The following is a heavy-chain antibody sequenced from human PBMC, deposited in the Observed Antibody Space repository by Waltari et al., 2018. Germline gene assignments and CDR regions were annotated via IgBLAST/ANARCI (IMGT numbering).Heavy chain of an antibody. V-gene: IGHV3-7*04. CDR3: ARGVTTVEY. D-gene: IGHD2-21*02. Sequence: EVQLVESGGGLVQPGGSLRLSCSGSGFTFTNHWMRGVRQAPGKGPEWVASIKQDGSEKYYVDSMKGRFTISRDNAKNSLSLQMDSLRAEDTAVYFCARGVTTVEYWGQGTLVTVSS. CDR1: GFTFTNHW. J-gene: IGHJ4*02. CDR2: IKQDGSEK.